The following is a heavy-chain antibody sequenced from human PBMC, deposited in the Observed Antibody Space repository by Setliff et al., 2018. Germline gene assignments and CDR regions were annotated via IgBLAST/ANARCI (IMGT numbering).Heavy chain of an antibody. V-gene: IGHV1-24*01. CDR3: ARECYSSSWYGDYYYYYGMDV. D-gene: IGHD6-13*01. CDR2: FDPEDSET. J-gene: IGHJ6*02. CDR1: GYRLIEVS. Sequence: GASVKVSCKVSGYRLIEVSMHWVRQAPGKGLEWMGGFDPEDSETIYAQKFQGRVTMTRNTAISTAYMELSSLRSEDTAVYYCARECYSSSWYGDYYYYYGMDVWGQGTTVTVSS.